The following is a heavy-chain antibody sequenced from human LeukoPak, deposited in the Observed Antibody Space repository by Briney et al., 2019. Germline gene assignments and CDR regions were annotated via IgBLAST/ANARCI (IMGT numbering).Heavy chain of an antibody. CDR3: ARGSRSPLYGSGSYYNAPYYYYMDV. Sequence: SETLSLTCTVSGGSIRSYWSWIRQPAGKGLEWIGRIYGSGSTDYNPSLKSRVTMSIDTSKNQFSLKLSSVTAADTAVYYCARGSRSPLYGSGSYYNAPYYYYMDVWGKGTTVTISS. V-gene: IGHV4-4*07. CDR2: IYGSGST. J-gene: IGHJ6*03. D-gene: IGHD3-10*01. CDR1: GGSIRSY.